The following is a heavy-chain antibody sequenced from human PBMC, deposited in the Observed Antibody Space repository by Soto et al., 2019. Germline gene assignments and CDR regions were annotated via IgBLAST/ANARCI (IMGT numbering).Heavy chain of an antibody. CDR1: GYTFGSYG. J-gene: IGHJ5*02. V-gene: IGHV1-18*01. CDR3: ARDRVVVPGGFEH. Sequence: QVQLVQSGAEVKKPGASVKVSCKASGYTFGSYGMTWVRQAPGQGIEWMGWISAYNGNTDYAQKFQGRVALTTDTSTDTAYTELRSLRSDETAVYYCARDRVVVPGGFEHWGQGTLVTVSS. D-gene: IGHD2-15*01. CDR2: ISAYNGNT.